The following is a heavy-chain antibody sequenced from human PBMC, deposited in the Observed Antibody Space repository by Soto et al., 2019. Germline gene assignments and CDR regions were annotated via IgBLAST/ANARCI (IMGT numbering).Heavy chain of an antibody. CDR3: ARDGDIVVVPAAVYYYYYMDV. J-gene: IGHJ6*03. D-gene: IGHD2-2*01. Sequence: GASVKVSCKASGYTFTSYGISWVRQAPGQGLEWMGWISAYNGNTNYAQKLQGRVTMTTDTSTSTAYMELRSLRSDDTAVYYCARDGDIVVVPAAVYYYYYMDVWGKGTTVTVS. V-gene: IGHV1-18*01. CDR2: ISAYNGNT. CDR1: GYTFTSYG.